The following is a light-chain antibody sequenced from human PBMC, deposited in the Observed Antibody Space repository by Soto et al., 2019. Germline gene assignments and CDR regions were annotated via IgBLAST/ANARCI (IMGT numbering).Light chain of an antibody. CDR3: QQYTNWPPYT. J-gene: IGKJ2*01. CDR1: QSVSSD. CDR2: SVS. Sequence: EIVMTQSPATLSVSPGEGATLSCRASQSVSSDLAWYQQKPGQAPRLLIYSVSTRPTGVPARFSGSGSGTEYPPTITSLQSEDFAIYYCQQYTNWPPYTFGQGTRLEIK. V-gene: IGKV3-15*01.